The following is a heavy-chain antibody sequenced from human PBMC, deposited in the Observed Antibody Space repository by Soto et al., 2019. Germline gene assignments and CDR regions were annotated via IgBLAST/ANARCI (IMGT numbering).Heavy chain of an antibody. V-gene: IGHV3-21*01. Sequence: GGSLRLSCAASGFTFSSYSMNWVRQAPGKGLEWVSSISSSSSYIYYADSVKGRFTISRDNAKNSLYLKMNSLRAEDTAVYYCARLGGDIVVVPAAMSDYYYYMDVWGKGTTVTVSS. CDR3: ARLGGDIVVVPAAMSDYYYYMDV. J-gene: IGHJ6*03. CDR2: ISSSSSYI. D-gene: IGHD2-2*01. CDR1: GFTFSSYS.